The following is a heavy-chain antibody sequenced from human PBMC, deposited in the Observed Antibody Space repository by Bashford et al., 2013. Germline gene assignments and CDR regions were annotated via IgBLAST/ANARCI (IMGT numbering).Heavy chain of an antibody. CDR3: ARGNYVNWFDP. V-gene: IGHV1-2*02. CDR2: INPNPNSGAT. CDR1: GYTFTGYY. J-gene: IGHJ5*02. Sequence: ASVKVSCKASGYTFTGYYMHWVRQAPGKGLEWMGWINPNPNSGATKSSQKFQGRVTMTRDTSISTAYMELSRLRSDDTAVYYCARGNYVNWFDPWGQGTLVTVSS. D-gene: IGHD4-11*01.